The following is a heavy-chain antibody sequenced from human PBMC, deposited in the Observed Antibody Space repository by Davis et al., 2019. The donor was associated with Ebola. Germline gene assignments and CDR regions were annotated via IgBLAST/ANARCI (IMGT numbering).Heavy chain of an antibody. Sequence: GGSLRLSCAASGFTVSSNYMSWVRQAPGKGLEWVSVIYSGGSTYYADSVKGRFTISRDNSKNTLYLQMNSLRAEDTAVYYCARVKILRQRYWYFDIWGRGTLVTVSS. J-gene: IGHJ2*01. CDR3: ARVKILRQRYWYFDI. D-gene: IGHD1-1*01. V-gene: IGHV3-53*01. CDR2: IYSGGST. CDR1: GFTVSSNY.